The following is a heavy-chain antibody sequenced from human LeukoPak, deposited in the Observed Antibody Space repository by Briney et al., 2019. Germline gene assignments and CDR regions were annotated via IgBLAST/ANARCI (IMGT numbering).Heavy chain of an antibody. J-gene: IGHJ5*02. Sequence: NASETLSLTRAVYGGSFSGYYWSWIRQPPGKGLEWIGEINHSGSTNYNPSLKSRVTISVDTSKNQFSLKLSSVTAADTAVYYCARGVGSSGWYSSYGWFDPWGQGTLVTVSS. D-gene: IGHD6-19*01. CDR1: GGSFSGYY. V-gene: IGHV4-34*01. CDR2: INHSGST. CDR3: ARGVGSSGWYSSYGWFDP.